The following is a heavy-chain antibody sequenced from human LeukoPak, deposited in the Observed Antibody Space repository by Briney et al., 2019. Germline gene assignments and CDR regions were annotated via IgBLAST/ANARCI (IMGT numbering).Heavy chain of an antibody. J-gene: IGHJ4*02. D-gene: IGHD3-16*01. V-gene: IGHV1-46*01. CDR1: GGTLSSYA. CDR2: IYPRCGKT. Sequence: ASVNDSFQASGGTLSSYAINGVRQPRSQEVDWMGVIYPRCGKTSYAQKFQGSVTMTRDTSTSTVYMELSSLRSEDTAVYYCARIKRGSGYYFDYWGQGTLVTVSS. CDR3: ARIKRGSGYYFDY.